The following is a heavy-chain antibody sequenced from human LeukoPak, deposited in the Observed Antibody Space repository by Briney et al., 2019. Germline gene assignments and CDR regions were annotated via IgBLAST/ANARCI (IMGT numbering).Heavy chain of an antibody. CDR2: INHSGST. D-gene: IGHD2-2*01. CDR1: GGSFSGYY. Sequence: PSETLSLTCAVYGGSFSGYYWSWIRQPPGKGLEWIGEINHSGSTNYNPSLKSRVTISVDTSKNQFSLKLSSVTAADTAVYYCARHGPAAHQTHTFDYWGQGTLVTVSS. V-gene: IGHV4-34*01. J-gene: IGHJ4*02. CDR3: ARHGPAAHQTHTFDY.